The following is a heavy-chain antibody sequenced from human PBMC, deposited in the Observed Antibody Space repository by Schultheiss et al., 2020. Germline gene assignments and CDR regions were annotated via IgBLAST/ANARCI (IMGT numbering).Heavy chain of an antibody. D-gene: IGHD2-2*01. J-gene: IGHJ6*02. V-gene: IGHV3-23*01. CDR1: GFTFSSHW. Sequence: GGSLRLSCAASGFTFSSHWMTWVRQAPGKGLEWVSAISGSGGSTYYADSVKGRFTISRDNSKNTLYLQMNSLRAEDTAVYYCAKGSRDYYYYGMDVWGQGTTVTVSS. CDR3: AKGSRDYYYYGMDV. CDR2: ISGSGGST.